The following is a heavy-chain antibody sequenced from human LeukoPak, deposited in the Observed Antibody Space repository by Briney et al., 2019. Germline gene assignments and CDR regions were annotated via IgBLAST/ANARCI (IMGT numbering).Heavy chain of an antibody. CDR2: ISSSSSYI. V-gene: IGHV3-21*01. CDR3: ARDLWGYYDSSGYYFDY. J-gene: IGHJ4*02. CDR1: GFTFSSYS. Sequence: GGSLRLSCAASGFTFSSYSMNWVRQAPGKGLEWVSSISSSSSYIYYADSVKGRFTISRDNAENSLYLQMNSLRAEDTAVYYCARDLWGYYDSSGYYFDYWGQGTLVTVSS. D-gene: IGHD3-22*01.